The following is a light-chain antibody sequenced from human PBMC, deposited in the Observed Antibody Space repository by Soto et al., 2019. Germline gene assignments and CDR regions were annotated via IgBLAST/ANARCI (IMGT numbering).Light chain of an antibody. CDR2: GAS. V-gene: IGKV3-15*01. CDR3: QQYNNWPLT. J-gene: IGKJ1*01. CDR1: QSISSN. Sequence: EIVMTQSPATLSVSPGERAALSCRASQSISSNLAWYQQKPGQAPGLLIYGASTRATGIPARFSGSGSGTEFTLIISRLQSEDFAVYYCQQYNNWPLTFGQGTRVEIK.